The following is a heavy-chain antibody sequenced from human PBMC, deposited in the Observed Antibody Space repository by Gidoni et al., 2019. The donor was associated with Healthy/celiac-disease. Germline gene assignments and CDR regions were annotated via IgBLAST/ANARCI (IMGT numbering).Heavy chain of an antibody. J-gene: IGHJ4*02. Sequence: QVQLQESGPGLVKPSQPLFPPCPVPGASISRGGYYWSWIRQHPGKGLEWIGYIYDSGSTYYNPSLKSRVTISVDTSKNQFSLKLSAVTAADTAVYYGARAYYGDYVYYFDYWGQGTLVTVSS. D-gene: IGHD4-17*01. CDR3: ARAYYGDYVYYFDY. CDR2: IYDSGST. CDR1: GASISRGGYY. V-gene: IGHV4-31*03.